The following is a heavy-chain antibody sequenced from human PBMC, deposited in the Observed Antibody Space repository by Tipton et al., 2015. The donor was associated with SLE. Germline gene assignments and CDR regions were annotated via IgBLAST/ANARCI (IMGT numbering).Heavy chain of an antibody. V-gene: IGHV4-59*11. CDR2: IYYSGST. Sequence: LRLSCTVSGGSISSHSWSWIRQPPGKGLEWIGYIYYSGSTNYSPSLKSRVTISVDTSKNQFSLKLSSVTAADTAVYYCARVDSTVTTGLDYWGQGTLVTVSS. CDR1: GGSISSHS. D-gene: IGHD4-17*01. J-gene: IGHJ4*02. CDR3: ARVDSTVTTGLDY.